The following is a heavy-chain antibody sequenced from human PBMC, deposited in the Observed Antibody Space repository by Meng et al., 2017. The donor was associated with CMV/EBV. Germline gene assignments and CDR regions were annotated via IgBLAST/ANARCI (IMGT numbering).Heavy chain of an antibody. CDR3: ARGRYDFWSGYYTGTDY. CDR2: ISAYNGNT. D-gene: IGHD3-3*01. Sequence: ASVKVSCKASGYTFTSYGISWVRQAPGQELEWMGWISAYNGNTNYAQKLQGRVTMTTDTSTSTAYMELRSLRSDDTAVYYCARGRYDFWSGYYTGTDYWGQGTLVTVSS. J-gene: IGHJ4*02. CDR1: GYTFTSYG. V-gene: IGHV1-18*01.